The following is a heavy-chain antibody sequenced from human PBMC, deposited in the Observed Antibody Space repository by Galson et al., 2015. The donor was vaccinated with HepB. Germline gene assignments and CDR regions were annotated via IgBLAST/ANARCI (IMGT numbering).Heavy chain of an antibody. Sequence: ETLSLTCTVSGGSISSYYWSWIRQPPGKGLEWIGYIYYSGSTNYNPSLKSRVTISVDTSKNQFSLKLSSVTAADTAVYYCARESPSNPYYYGSGSYSNWFDPWGQGTLVTVSS. CDR3: ARESPSNPYYYGSGSYSNWFDP. V-gene: IGHV4-59*01. D-gene: IGHD3-10*01. CDR2: IYYSGST. CDR1: GGSISSYY. J-gene: IGHJ5*02.